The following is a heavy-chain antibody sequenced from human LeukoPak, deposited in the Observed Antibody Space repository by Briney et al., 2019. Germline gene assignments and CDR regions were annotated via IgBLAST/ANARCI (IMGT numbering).Heavy chain of an antibody. D-gene: IGHD3-22*01. CDR2: MFHSGST. Sequence: PSETLSLTCSVSGYSISSGFYWGWIRQPPGKGLEWIGSMFHSGSTYYKSSLKSRVTISVDTAKKQFSLKLSSVTAADTAVYYCARANYYDSSGYSRGAFDIWGQGTMVTVSS. CDR1: GYSISSGFY. J-gene: IGHJ3*02. V-gene: IGHV4-38-2*02. CDR3: ARANYYDSSGYSRGAFDI.